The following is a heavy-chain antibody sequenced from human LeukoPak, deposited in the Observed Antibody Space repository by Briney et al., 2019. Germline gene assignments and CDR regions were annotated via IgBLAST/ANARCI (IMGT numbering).Heavy chain of an antibody. J-gene: IGHJ4*02. CDR1: GESFSGYY. V-gene: IGHV4-34*01. Sequence: SETLSLTCGVYGESFSGYYWSWIPQPPAKGLEWIGEINHSESTNYNPSLKSRVTISVDTSKNQFSLKLSSVTAADTAVYYCARARAHLKYYYDSSGYYYFDYWGQGTLVTVSS. D-gene: IGHD3-22*01. CDR2: INHSEST. CDR3: ARARAHLKYYYDSSGYYYFDY.